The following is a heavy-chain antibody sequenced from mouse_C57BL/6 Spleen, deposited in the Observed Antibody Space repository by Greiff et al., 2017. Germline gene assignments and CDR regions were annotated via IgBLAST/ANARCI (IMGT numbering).Heavy chain of an antibody. V-gene: IGHV1-81*01. Sequence: QVQLKESGAELARPGASVKLSCKASGYTFTSYGISWVKQRTGQGLEWIGEIYPRSGNTYYNEKFKGKATLTADKSSSTAYMELRSLTSEDSAVYFCARGDYGSSSEGFAYWGQGTLVTVSA. D-gene: IGHD1-1*01. CDR2: IYPRSGNT. J-gene: IGHJ3*01. CDR1: GYTFTSYG. CDR3: ARGDYGSSSEGFAY.